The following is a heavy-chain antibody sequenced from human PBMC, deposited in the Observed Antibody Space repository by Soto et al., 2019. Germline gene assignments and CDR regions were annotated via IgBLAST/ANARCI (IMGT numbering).Heavy chain of an antibody. V-gene: IGHV4-4*07. J-gene: IGHJ2*01. Sequence: QVHLQESGPGVVKASETLSLTCSLSGGSTSGKYWSWIRQSAGKGLEWIGRIYSSGRNHYNPSLGSRVSISSAQTSSSLRLTSVTAANSAIYYCARDFDMNTALDYWYFDLWGRGSQVSV. CDR2: IYSSGRN. CDR3: ARDFDMNTALDYWYFDL. CDR1: GGSTSGKY. D-gene: IGHD3-9*01.